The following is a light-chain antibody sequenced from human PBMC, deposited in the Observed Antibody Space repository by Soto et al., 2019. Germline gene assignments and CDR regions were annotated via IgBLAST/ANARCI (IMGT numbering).Light chain of an antibody. CDR3: KPRSNWST. V-gene: IGKV3-11*01. Sequence: EIVLTQSPATLSLSPGERATLSCRASQSVSSYLAWYQQKPGQAPRLLIYDASNRATGIPARFSGSGSGTDFTLPISSLEPEDFAVYSCKPRSNWSTVGQGAKVEIK. CDR2: DAS. CDR1: QSVSSY. J-gene: IGKJ1*01.